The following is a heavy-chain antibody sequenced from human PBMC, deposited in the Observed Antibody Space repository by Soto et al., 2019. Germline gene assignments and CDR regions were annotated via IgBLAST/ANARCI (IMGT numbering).Heavy chain of an antibody. D-gene: IGHD4-17*01. J-gene: IGHJ4*02. Sequence: SETLSLTCTVSGGSISSGGYYWSWIRQHPGKGLEWIGYIYYSGSTYYNPSLKSRVTISVDTSKNQFSLKLSSVTAADTAVYYCARAAYGDYTYYFDYWGQGTLVTVSS. CDR1: GGSISSGGYY. CDR3: ARAAYGDYTYYFDY. V-gene: IGHV4-31*03. CDR2: IYYSGST.